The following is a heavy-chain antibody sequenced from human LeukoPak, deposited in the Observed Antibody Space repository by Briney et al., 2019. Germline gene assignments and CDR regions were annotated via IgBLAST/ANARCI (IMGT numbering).Heavy chain of an antibody. V-gene: IGHV4-34*01. Sequence: PSETLSLTCAVYGGSFSGYYWSWIRQPPGKGLEWIGEINHSGSTNYNPSLKSRVTISVDTSKNQFSLKLSSVTAADTAVYYCARGGQYGSGSYPTRNFDYWGQGTLVTVSS. CDR2: INHSGST. J-gene: IGHJ4*02. CDR3: ARGGQYGSGSYPTRNFDY. CDR1: GGSFSGYY. D-gene: IGHD3-10*01.